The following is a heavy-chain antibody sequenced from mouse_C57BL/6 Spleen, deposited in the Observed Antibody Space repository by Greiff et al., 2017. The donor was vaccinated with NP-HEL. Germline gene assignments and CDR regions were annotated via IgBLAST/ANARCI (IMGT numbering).Heavy chain of an antibody. J-gene: IGHJ4*01. D-gene: IGHD1-1*01. V-gene: IGHV1-64*01. CDR2: IHPNSGST. Sequence: QVHVKQSGAELVKPGASVKLSCKASGYTFTSYWMHWVKQRPGQGLEWIGMIHPNSGSTNYNEKFKSKATLTVDKSSSTAYMQLSSLTSEDSAVYYCARENYYGSSYGAMDYWGQGTSVTVSS. CDR1: GYTFTSYW. CDR3: ARENYYGSSYGAMDY.